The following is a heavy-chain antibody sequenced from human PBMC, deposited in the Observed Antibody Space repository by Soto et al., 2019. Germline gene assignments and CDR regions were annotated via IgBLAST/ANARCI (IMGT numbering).Heavy chain of an antibody. V-gene: IGHV3-23*01. J-gene: IGHJ4*02. Sequence: PGGSLRLSCLGSGFTFSRYDMHWVRQAPGKGLEWISSISAGGDNTYYADSVKGRFTISRDNSKNTLYLQMNTSTAGDTALFFCAKWADTPKNFWGPLDHWXLGAPVTVSS. D-gene: IGHD5-18*01. CDR1: GFTFSRYD. CDR3: AKWADTPKNFWGPLDH. CDR2: ISAGGDNT.